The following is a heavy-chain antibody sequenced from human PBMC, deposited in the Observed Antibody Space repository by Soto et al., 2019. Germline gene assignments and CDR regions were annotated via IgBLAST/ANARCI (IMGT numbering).Heavy chain of an antibody. CDR1: GFSLSTSGVG. J-gene: IGHJ1*01. CDR3: AHRIGGEYFQH. CDR2: IYWDDDK. Sequence: QITLKESGPTLVKPTQTLTLTCTFSGFSLSTSGVGVGWIRQPPGKALEWLALIYWDDDKRYSPSLKSRLTVTTDTSKNQVVLTTTNMDPVDTATYYCAHRIGGEYFQHWGQGTLVTVSS. V-gene: IGHV2-5*02.